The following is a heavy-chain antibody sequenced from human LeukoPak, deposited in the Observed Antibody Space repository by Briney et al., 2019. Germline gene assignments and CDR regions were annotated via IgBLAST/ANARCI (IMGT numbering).Heavy chain of an antibody. CDR2: IYPGDSDT. D-gene: IGHD5-18*01. J-gene: IGHJ4*02. V-gene: IGHV5-51*01. CDR1: GNSFSTNW. Sequence: GESLKISCRASGNSFSTNWIGWVRQMPGKGLEWMGVIYPGDSDTRYSPSFQGQVTISADKSISTAYLQWSSLKASDTAIYYCARGKIGYSYGSYYWGQGTLVTVSS. CDR3: ARGKIGYSYGSYY.